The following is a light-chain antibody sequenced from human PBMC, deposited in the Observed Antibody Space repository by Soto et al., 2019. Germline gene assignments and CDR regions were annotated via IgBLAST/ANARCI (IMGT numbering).Light chain of an antibody. V-gene: IGKV3-15*01. CDR3: QHFGGTTFT. CDR1: QGIGDT. Sequence: EVVMRQSPATLSVSPGEGATLSCRASQGIGDTLAWYQHKPGQTPRLLIYDTSTRATGVPTRFSGSGSGTHFTLTISRLEPGDFAVYYCQHFGGTTFTFGQGTRLEIK. J-gene: IGKJ5*01. CDR2: DTS.